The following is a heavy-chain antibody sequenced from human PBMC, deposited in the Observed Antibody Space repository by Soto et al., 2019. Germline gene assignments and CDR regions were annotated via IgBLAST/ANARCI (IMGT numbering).Heavy chain of an antibody. CDR1: GFSLSTSGVG. D-gene: IGHD3-22*01. CDR2: IYWNDDK. J-gene: IGHJ3*02. CDR3: AHRVACYSDSSKVHSAFAI. V-gene: IGHV2-5*01. Sequence: QITLKESGPTLVKPTQTLTLTCTFSGFSLSTSGVGVGWILPPPGKALELLAFIYWNDDKRYSPSMKSRLTISKDNSKIQVVLTRTNMDTVDTATYYCAHRVACYSDSSKVHSAFAIWGQGTMVTVSS.